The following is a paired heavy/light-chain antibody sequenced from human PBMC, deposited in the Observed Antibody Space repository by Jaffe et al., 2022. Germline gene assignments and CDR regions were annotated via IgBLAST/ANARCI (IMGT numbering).Light chain of an antibody. CDR1: QSVSSY. CDR2: DAS. CDR3: QQRSNWPPSIT. J-gene: IGKJ5*01. V-gene: IGKV3-11*01. Sequence: EIVLTQSPATLSLSPGERATLSCRASQSVSSYLAWYQQKPGQAPRLLIYDASNRATGIPARFSGSGSGTDFTLTISSLEPEDFVVYYCQQRSNWPPSITFGQGTRLEIK.
Heavy chain of an antibody. J-gene: IGHJ4*02. D-gene: IGHD2-2*01. CDR2: IDASGACT. CDR3: GKRTGGTCATTSCSFDY. Sequence: EVQLLESGGGLVQPGGSLRLSCAASGSTFINYALSWVRQAPGKGLEWVSLIDASGACTYYADSVKGRFTISRDNSKNTLYLEMNSLRAEDTAVYYCGKRTGGTCATTSCSFDYWGQGALVTVSS. CDR1: GSTFINYA. V-gene: IGHV3-23*01.